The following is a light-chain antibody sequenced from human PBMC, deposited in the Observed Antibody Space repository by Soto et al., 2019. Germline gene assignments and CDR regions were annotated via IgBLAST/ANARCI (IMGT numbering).Light chain of an antibody. V-gene: IGKV2-28*01. CDR1: QSLLHSNGYNY. Sequence: DIVMTQSPLSLPVTPGEPASISCRSSQSLLHSNGYNYLDWYLQKPGQSPQLLTYLGSNRASGAAGRFSGSGSGTGFTLKSSRVDAEDVGVYYCMQSLQTPSFGGGTKVEIK. J-gene: IGKJ4*01. CDR2: LGS. CDR3: MQSLQTPS.